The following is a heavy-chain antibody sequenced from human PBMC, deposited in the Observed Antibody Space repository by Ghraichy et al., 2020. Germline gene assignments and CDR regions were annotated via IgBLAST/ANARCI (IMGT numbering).Heavy chain of an antibody. CDR1: GYVFLAYQ. CDR3: MRESTGFYEGNNYHVTPDY. J-gene: IGHJ4*01. V-gene: IGHV1-2*02. Sequence: ASVKVSCKASGYVFLAYQVHWVRQAPGEGLEWMGWIDPSTGGTNLAQKFQGRVTLTRDTSIATAYMEIKSLGSDDTAVYFCMRESTGFYEGNNYHVTPDYWGDGTLVIVAS. CDR2: IDPSTGGT. D-gene: IGHD2/OR15-2a*01.